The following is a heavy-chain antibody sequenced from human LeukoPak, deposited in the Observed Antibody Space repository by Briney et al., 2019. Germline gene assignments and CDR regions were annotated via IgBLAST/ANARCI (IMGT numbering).Heavy chain of an antibody. CDR1: GGSISSSSYY. CDR2: IYYSGST. Sequence: PSETLSLTCTVSGGSISSSSYYWCWIRQPPGKGLEWIGSIYYSGSTYYNPSLKSRVTISVDTSKNQFSLKLSSVTAADTAVYYCARHGVAAAGFDYWGQGTLVTVSS. D-gene: IGHD6-13*01. V-gene: IGHV4-39*01. CDR3: ARHGVAAAGFDY. J-gene: IGHJ4*02.